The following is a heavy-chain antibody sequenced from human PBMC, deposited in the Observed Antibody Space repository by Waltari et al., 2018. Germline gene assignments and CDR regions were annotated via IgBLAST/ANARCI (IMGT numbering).Heavy chain of an antibody. CDR2: IKKDGSEI. J-gene: IGHJ5*02. Sequence: DVQLVESGGGLVQPGGSLRLSCVVSGFDFSNFWMIWARQAPGKGREWVAKIKKDGSEIHYVDSVKDRFTSSRDNAKKSVYLQMNSLRVEDTAVYFCVRVGEENSNSQYRWFDAWGQGSLVTVSS. D-gene: IGHD3-16*02. V-gene: IGHV3-7*01. CDR3: VRVGEENSNSQYRWFDA. CDR1: GFDFSNFW.